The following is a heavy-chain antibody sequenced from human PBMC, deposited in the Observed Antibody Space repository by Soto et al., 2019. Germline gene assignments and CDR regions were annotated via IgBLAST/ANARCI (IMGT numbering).Heavy chain of an antibody. CDR1: GFTFSSYS. J-gene: IGHJ6*02. D-gene: IGHD1-26*01. V-gene: IGHV3-21*01. CDR2: ISSSSSYI. CDR3: ARAISGELLTLDYYGMDV. Sequence: PGGSLRLSCAASGFTFSSYSMNWVRQAPGKGLEWVSSISSSSSYIYYADSVKGRFTISRDNAKNSLYLQMNSLRAEDTAVYYCARAISGELLTLDYYGMDVWGQGTTVTVSS.